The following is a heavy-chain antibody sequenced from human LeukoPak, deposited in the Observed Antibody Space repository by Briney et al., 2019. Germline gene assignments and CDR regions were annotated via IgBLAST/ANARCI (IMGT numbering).Heavy chain of an antibody. CDR1: GFTLSSYI. CDR2: ISSSSSYI. D-gene: IGHD6-19*01. J-gene: IGHJ3*02. Sequence: GGSLRLSCAASGFTLSSYIMNWVRQAPGKGLEWVSSISSSSSYIYYADSVKGRFTISRDNAKNSLYLQMNSLRAEDTAVYYCARGKIAVAGRGAFDIWGQGTMVTVSS. CDR3: ARGKIAVAGRGAFDI. V-gene: IGHV3-21*01.